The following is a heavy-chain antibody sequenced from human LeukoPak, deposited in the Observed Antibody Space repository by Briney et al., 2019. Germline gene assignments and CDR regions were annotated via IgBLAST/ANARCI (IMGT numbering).Heavy chain of an antibody. CDR2: IFVGDSDT. CDR1: AXTFTNSW. J-gene: IGHJ6*02. D-gene: IGHD2-15*01. V-gene: IGHV5-51*01. Sequence: GESLKISFKASAXTFTNSWIGWVRQMPGKGLEWMGIIFVGDSDTTYSPSFQGQVTISADRSISTAYLQWNSLKASDTAMYFCARLEYCSGGTCSSGYFYGMDVWGQGTTVTVSS. CDR3: ARLEYCSGGTCSSGYFYGMDV.